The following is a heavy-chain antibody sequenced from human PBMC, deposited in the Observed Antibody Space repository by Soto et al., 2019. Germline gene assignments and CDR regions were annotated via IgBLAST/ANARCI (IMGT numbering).Heavy chain of an antibody. CDR2: FYSGST. V-gene: IGHV4-39*01. Sequence: SETLSLTCIVSGASISSRSSYWGWIRQPPGKGLEWVGTFYSGSTYNNPSLKSRVTISVDTSKNQFSLKLSSVAAEDTAIYCCATTRGIAVGGSFDHWGQGTLVTVSS. D-gene: IGHD6-13*01. CDR1: GASISSRSSY. J-gene: IGHJ5*02. CDR3: ATTRGIAVGGSFDH.